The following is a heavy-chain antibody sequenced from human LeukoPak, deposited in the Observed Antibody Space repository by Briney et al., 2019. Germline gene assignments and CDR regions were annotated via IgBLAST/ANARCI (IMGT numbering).Heavy chain of an antibody. CDR1: GGTFSNYA. D-gene: IGHD2-15*01. Sequence: GASVKVSCKASGGTFSNYAITWVRQAPGQGLEWMGWINPNSGGTNYAQKFQGRVTMTRDTSISTAYMELSRLRSDDTAVYYCATTHPGIFVFDYWGQGTLVTVSS. CDR2: INPNSGGT. CDR3: ATTHPGIFVFDY. V-gene: IGHV1-2*02. J-gene: IGHJ4*02.